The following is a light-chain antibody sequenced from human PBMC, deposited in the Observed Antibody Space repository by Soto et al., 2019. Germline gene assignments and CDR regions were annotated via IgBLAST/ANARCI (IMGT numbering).Light chain of an antibody. J-gene: IGKJ1*01. CDR2: KAS. CDR3: QHYNSYSEA. CDR1: QTISSW. Sequence: DIQMTQSPSTLSGSVGDRVTITCRASQTISSWLAWYQQKPGKAPKLLIYKASTLKSGVPSRFSGSGSGTEFTLTINSLQPDDFATDYCQHYNSYSEAFDQGTKVELQ. V-gene: IGKV1-5*03.